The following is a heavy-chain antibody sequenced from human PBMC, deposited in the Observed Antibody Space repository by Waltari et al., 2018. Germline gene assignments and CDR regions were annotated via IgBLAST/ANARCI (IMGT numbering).Heavy chain of an antibody. Sequence: QVQLQESGPGLVKPSETLSLTCTVSGGPISSSSWSWLRQPPGKGLEWIGYIYYSGSTNYNPSLKSRVTISVDTSKNQFSLKLSSVTAADTAVYYCARADSSGYYRYFQHWGQGTLVTVSS. CDR1: GGPISSSS. D-gene: IGHD3-22*01. J-gene: IGHJ1*01. CDR3: ARADSSGYYRYFQH. CDR2: IYYSGST. V-gene: IGHV4-59*01.